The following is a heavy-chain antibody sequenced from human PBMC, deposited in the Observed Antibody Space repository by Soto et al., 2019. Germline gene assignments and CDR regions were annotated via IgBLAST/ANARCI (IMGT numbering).Heavy chain of an antibody. CDR3: ARANRIAADGKYWVVP. CDR1: GGSISSYY. J-gene: IGHJ5*02. Sequence: ETLSLTCTVSGGSISSYYWSWIRQPPGKGLEWIGYIYYSGSTNYNPSLKSRVTISVDTSKNQFSLKLSSVTAADTAVYYCARANRIAADGKYWVVPWGHGTLVTVSS. V-gene: IGHV4-59*01. CDR2: IYYSGST. D-gene: IGHD6-13*01.